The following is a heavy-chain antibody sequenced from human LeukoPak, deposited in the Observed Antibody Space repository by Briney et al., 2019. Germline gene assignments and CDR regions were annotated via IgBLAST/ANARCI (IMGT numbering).Heavy chain of an antibody. CDR2: ISYDRRNK. J-gene: IGHJ4*02. D-gene: IGHD2-2*01. CDR3: AKDRASSFDY. Sequence: GGSLRLSCAASGFAFSSYGMHWVRQALGKGLEWVAVISYDRRNKYYADSVKGRFTISRDSFNNTLYLQMNSLREEDTAVYYCAKDRASSFDYWGQGTLVTVSS. CDR1: GFAFSSYG. V-gene: IGHV3-30*18.